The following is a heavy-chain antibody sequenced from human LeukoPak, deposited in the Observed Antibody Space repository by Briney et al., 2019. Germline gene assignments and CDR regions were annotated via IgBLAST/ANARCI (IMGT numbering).Heavy chain of an antibody. CDR2: FYYSGST. CDR3: ASPPYYDILTGYFRTEDY. CDR1: GGSISSSNYY. D-gene: IGHD3-9*01. V-gene: IGHV4-39*01. J-gene: IGHJ4*02. Sequence: SETLSLTCTVSGGSISSSNYYCVWIRQSPGRGLEWIGSFYYSGSTYYNPSLESRVTISVDTSKNHFSLKLSSVTAADTAVYYCASPPYYDILTGYFRTEDYWGQGTLVTVSS.